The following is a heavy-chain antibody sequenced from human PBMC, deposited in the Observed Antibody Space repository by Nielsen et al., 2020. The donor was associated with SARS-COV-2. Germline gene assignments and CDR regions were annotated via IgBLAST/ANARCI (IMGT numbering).Heavy chain of an antibody. CDR1: VGSFSGYY. J-gene: IGHJ4*02. D-gene: IGHD4/OR15-4a*01. V-gene: IGHV4-34*01. Sequence: SETLSLTCAVHVGSFSGYYWSWVRQPPGKGLEWIGEVDHTGRTNNNPSLQSRVTMSVDTSKNQFSLTLSSVTAADTAVYYCARVGSYGDPEYLDYWGQGALVTVSS. CDR2: VDHTGRT. CDR3: ARVGSYGDPEYLDY.